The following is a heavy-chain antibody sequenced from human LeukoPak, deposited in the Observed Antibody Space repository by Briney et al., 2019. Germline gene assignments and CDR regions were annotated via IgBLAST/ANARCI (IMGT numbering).Heavy chain of an antibody. CDR1: GFTFSSYA. D-gene: IGHD3-3*01. Sequence: GGSLRLSCAASGFTFSSYAMSWVRQAPGKGLEWVSAISGSGGSTYYADSVKGRFTISRDNSKNTLYLQMNSLRAEDTAVYYCAKSLRFLEWLPPLYYGMDVWGQGTTVTVSS. J-gene: IGHJ6*02. CDR3: AKSLRFLEWLPPLYYGMDV. CDR2: ISGSGGST. V-gene: IGHV3-23*01.